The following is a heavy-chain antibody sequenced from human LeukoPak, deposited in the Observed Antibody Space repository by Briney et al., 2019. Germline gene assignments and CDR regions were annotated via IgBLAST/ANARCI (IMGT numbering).Heavy chain of an antibody. V-gene: IGHV3-15*01. J-gene: IGHJ6*03. D-gene: IGHD4-23*01. CDR2: IKSKTDGGTT. CDR1: GFTLSNAW. Sequence: GGSLRLSCAASGFTLSNAWMSWVRQAPGKGLEWVGRIKSKTDGGTTDYAAPVKGRFTISRDDSKNTLYLQMNSLKTEDTAVYYCTTTQYYGGNENRRFYYYYYYMDVWGKGTTVTVSS. CDR3: TTTQYYGGNENRRFYYYYYYMDV.